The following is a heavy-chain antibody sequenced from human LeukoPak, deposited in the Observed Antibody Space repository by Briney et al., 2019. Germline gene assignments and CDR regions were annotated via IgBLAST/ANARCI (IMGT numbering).Heavy chain of an antibody. V-gene: IGHV1-18*01. CDR2: ISAYNGNT. J-gene: IGHJ3*02. CDR1: GYTFTSYG. Sequence: ASVKVSCKASGYTFTSYGISWVRQAPGQGLEWMGWISAYNGNTNYAQKFQGRATMTTDTAANTAYMELRNLRSDDTAVYYCARVLEGAFDIWGQGTMVTVSS. CDR3: ARVLEGAFDI.